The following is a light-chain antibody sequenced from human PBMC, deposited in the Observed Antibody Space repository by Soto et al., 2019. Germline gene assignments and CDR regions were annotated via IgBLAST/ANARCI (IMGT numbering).Light chain of an antibody. CDR1: QIVNNY. Sequence: EILFTHSPATLSLSPGERGTLSCRASQIVNNYLHCYQQKPGQAPRLLIFDASNRATGIPPRFSGSGSATDFTLTISRLEPEDFAVYYCQHRSIWPVSFGQGTRLEIK. J-gene: IGKJ5*01. CDR2: DAS. CDR3: QHRSIWPVS. V-gene: IGKV3-11*01.